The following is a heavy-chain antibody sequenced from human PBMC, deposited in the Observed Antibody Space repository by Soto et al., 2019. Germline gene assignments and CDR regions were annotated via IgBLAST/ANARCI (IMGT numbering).Heavy chain of an antibody. Sequence: ASVKVSCKASGYTFTSNYLHWVRQAPGQGPEWMGIIHPSGGSTRYAQKFQGRVTMTRDTSTSTVYMELSSLRSEDTAVYYCARGEMATIHNWFDPWGQGTLVTVSS. CDR3: ARGEMATIHNWFDP. D-gene: IGHD5-12*01. J-gene: IGHJ5*02. V-gene: IGHV1-46*01. CDR1: GYTFTSNY. CDR2: IHPSGGST.